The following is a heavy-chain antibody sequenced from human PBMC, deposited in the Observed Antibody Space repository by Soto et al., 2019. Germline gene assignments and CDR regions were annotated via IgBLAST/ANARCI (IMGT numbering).Heavy chain of an antibody. V-gene: IGHV4-59*01. CDR2: IYYSGST. J-gene: IGHJ4*02. D-gene: IGHD2-2*01. Sequence: ETLSLTCIVSCGSISNYYWSWILQPPGKGLEWIGYIYYSGSTNYNPSLQSRVTISVDTSKNQFSLKLSSVTAADTAVYYCARAVLPATAPFDYWGQGTLVTVSS. CDR3: ARAVLPATAPFDY. CDR1: CGSISNYY.